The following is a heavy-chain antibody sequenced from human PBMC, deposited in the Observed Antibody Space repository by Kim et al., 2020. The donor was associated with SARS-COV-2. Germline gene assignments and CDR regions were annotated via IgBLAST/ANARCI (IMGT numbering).Heavy chain of an antibody. CDR3: ARDFAHGGDGSGGDSDY. CDR1: GFTFSSYS. J-gene: IGHJ4*02. D-gene: IGHD3-10*01. V-gene: IGHV3-21*01. Sequence: GGSLRLSCAASGFTFSSYSMNWVRQAPGKGLEWVSSISSSSSYIYYADSVKGRFTISRDNAKNSLYLQMNSLRAEDTAVDYCARDFAHGGDGSGGDSDYWGQGTLVTVSS. CDR2: ISSSSSYI.